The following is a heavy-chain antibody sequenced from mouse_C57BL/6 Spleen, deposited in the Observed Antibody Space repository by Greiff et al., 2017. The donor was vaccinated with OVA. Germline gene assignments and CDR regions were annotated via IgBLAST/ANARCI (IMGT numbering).Heavy chain of an antibody. J-gene: IGHJ2*01. CDR1: GYTFTSYW. D-gene: IGHD1-1*01. CDR3: ARGAYGSSYEDY. Sequence: QVQLQQPGAELVRPGSSVKLSCKASGYTFTSYWMHWVKQRPIQGLEWIGNIDPSDSETHYNQKFKDKATLTVDKSSSTAYMQLSSLTSEDSAVYYCARGAYGSSYEDYWGQGTTLTVSS. V-gene: IGHV1-52*01. CDR2: IDPSDSET.